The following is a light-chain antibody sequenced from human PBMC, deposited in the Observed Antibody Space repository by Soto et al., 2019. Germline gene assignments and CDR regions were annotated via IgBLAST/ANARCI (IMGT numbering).Light chain of an antibody. CDR1: QDISSS. CDR2: AAS. Sequence: DIQMTQSPSSLSASIGDRVTISCRASQDISSSLNWYQHKSGKAPKLLIYAASGLHSGVPSRFSGSGSGTDFTLTISSLQPEDFAVYYCHHYETFGQGTKVEIK. V-gene: IGKV1-39*01. CDR3: HHYET. J-gene: IGKJ1*01.